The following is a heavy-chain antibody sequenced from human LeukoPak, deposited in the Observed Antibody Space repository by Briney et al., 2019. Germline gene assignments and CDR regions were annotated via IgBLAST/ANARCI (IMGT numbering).Heavy chain of an antibody. Sequence: GGSLRLSCAASGFTFSSYAMSWVRQAPGKGLEWVSAISGSGGSTYYADSLKGRFTISRDSSKNTLYLQMNSLIAEDTALYYGAKSGDRTSMRFGELNWGQGTLVTVSS. CDR1: GFTFSSYA. D-gene: IGHD3-10*01. CDR2: ISGSGGST. J-gene: IGHJ4*02. CDR3: AKSGDRTSMRFGELN. V-gene: IGHV3-23*01.